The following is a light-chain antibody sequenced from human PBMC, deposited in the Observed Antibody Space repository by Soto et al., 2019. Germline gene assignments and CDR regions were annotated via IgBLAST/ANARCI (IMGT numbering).Light chain of an antibody. CDR3: QQLNSYPYT. V-gene: IGKV1-9*01. CDR2: AAT. CDR1: QAIASF. Sequence: DIQLTQSPSFLSASVVDRVTITCRASQAIASFLAWYHQKPGEAPKLLIYAATTLQSGVPSRFSGSRSGPGYTLTISNLQPEDFATYYCQQLNSYPYTFAQGTKLEIK. J-gene: IGKJ2*01.